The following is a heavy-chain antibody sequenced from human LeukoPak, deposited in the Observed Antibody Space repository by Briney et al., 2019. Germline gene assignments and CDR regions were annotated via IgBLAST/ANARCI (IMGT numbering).Heavy chain of an antibody. D-gene: IGHD5-18*01. V-gene: IGHV3-23*01. J-gene: IGHJ4*02. CDR3: AKDDSYYTPQQKIEQQDY. Sequence: EPGGSLRLSCAASGFTFSSYAMSWVRQAPGKGLEWVSAISGSGGSTYYADSVKGRFTISRDNSKSTLYLQMNSLRAEDTAVYYCAKDDSYYTPQQKIEQQDYWGQGTLVTVSS. CDR2: ISGSGGST. CDR1: GFTFSSYA.